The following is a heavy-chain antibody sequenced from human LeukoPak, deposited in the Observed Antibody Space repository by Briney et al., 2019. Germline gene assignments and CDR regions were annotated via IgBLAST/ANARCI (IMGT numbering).Heavy chain of an antibody. J-gene: IGHJ4*02. D-gene: IGHD3-9*01. Sequence: ASVKVSCKASGYTFTSYYMHWVRQAPGQGLEWMGIINPSGGSTSYAQKFQGRVTMTRDTSTSTVYMELSSLRSEDTAVYYCARDIPGPYDILTGYYGEFDYWGQGTLITVSS. CDR3: ARDIPGPYDILTGYYGEFDY. CDR2: INPSGGST. V-gene: IGHV1-46*01. CDR1: GYTFTSYY.